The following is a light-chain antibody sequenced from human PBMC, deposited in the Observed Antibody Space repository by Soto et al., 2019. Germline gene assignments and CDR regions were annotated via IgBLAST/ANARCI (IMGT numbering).Light chain of an antibody. V-gene: IGLV2-14*01. CDR3: SSYTNTNTLV. Sequence: QSALTQPASVSGSPGQSITISCTGTSSDVGGYKYVSWFQQRPGKAPKLMIYEVSNRPSGVSYRFSGSKSGNAAFMTISGLQAEDEADYYCSSYTNTNTLVFGGGTKLTVL. CDR2: EVS. CDR1: SSDVGGYKY. J-gene: IGLJ2*01.